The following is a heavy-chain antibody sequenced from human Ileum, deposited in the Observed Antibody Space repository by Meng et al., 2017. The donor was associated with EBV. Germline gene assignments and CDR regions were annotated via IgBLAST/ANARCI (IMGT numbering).Heavy chain of an antibody. J-gene: IGHJ4*02. CDR3: ASSDYYRSDY. Sequence: ARLQESGPGLWKPSETLSLTCAVSGGSISRSDWWSWVRQPPGKGLEWIGETSHSGSTNYSPSLKSRVTISLVKSKNQLSLKLNSVTAADTAVYYCASSDYYRSDYWGQGTLVTVSS. V-gene: IGHV4-4*02. D-gene: IGHD3-22*01. CDR2: TSHSGST. CDR1: GGSISRSDW.